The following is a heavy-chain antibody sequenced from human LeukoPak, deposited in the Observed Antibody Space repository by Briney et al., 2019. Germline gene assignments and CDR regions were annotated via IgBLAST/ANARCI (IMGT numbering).Heavy chain of an antibody. J-gene: IGHJ5*02. V-gene: IGHV4-39*07. CDR3: ARELMVRLSWFDP. Sequence: PSETLSLTCTVSGGSISSSSYYWGWIRQPPGKGLEWIGSIYYSGSTYYNPSLKSRVTISVDTSKNQFSLKLSSVTAADTAVYYCARELMVRLSWFDPWGQGTLVTVSS. CDR1: GGSISSSSYY. CDR2: IYYSGST. D-gene: IGHD3-10*01.